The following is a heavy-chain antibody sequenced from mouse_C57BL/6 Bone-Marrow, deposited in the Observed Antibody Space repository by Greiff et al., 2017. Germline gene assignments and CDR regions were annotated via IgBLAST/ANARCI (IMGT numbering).Heavy chain of an antibody. CDR2: IDPSDSET. CDR3: ARSSYYVGGFWYFDV. V-gene: IGHV1-52*01. Sequence: QVQLQQSGAELVRPGSSVKLSCKASGYTFTSYWMHWVKQRPIQGLEWIGNIDPSDSETHYNQKFKDKATLTVNKSSSTAYMQLSSLTSEDSAVYYFARSSYYVGGFWYFDVWGTGTTVTVSS. J-gene: IGHJ1*03. D-gene: IGHD1-1*01. CDR1: GYTFTSYW.